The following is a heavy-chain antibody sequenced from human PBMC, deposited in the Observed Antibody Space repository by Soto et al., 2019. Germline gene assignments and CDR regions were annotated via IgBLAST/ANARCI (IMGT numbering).Heavy chain of an antibody. CDR1: GYTFTSYD. J-gene: IGHJ4*02. CDR3: ARGFYYYGSGSYII. Sequence: QVQLVQSGAEVKKPGASVKVSCKASGYTFTSYDINWVRQATGQGLEWMGWMNTNSGNTGYAQKFQGRVTMTRNTSISTAYMELSSLITYDTAVHYCARGFYYYGSGSYIIWGQGTLDTVSS. V-gene: IGHV1-8*01. D-gene: IGHD3-10*01. CDR2: MNTNSGNT.